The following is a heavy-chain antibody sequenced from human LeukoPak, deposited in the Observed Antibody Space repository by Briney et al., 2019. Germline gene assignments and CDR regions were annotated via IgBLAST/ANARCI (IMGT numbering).Heavy chain of an antibody. Sequence: GASLKISCKGSGYLFTSYWIGWVRPLPGKGLEWMGIIYPGDSDTRYSPSFQGQVTISADKSISTAYLQWSSLKASDTAMYYCARPPAGPDAFDIWGQGTMVTVSS. CDR3: ARPPAGPDAFDI. V-gene: IGHV5-51*01. D-gene: IGHD2-2*01. CDR1: GYLFTSYW. J-gene: IGHJ3*02. CDR2: IYPGDSDT.